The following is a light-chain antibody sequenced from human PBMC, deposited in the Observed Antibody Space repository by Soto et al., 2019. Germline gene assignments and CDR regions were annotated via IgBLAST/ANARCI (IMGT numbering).Light chain of an antibody. J-gene: IGKJ1*01. Sequence: DIQMTQSPSTLSGSVGDRVTITCRASQTISSWLAWYQQKPGKAPKLLIYKASTLKSGVPSRFSGSGSGTEFTLTTSSLQPDHFATYYCQHYNSYSEAFGQGTKVDIK. CDR3: QHYNSYSEA. V-gene: IGKV1-5*03. CDR2: KAS. CDR1: QTISSW.